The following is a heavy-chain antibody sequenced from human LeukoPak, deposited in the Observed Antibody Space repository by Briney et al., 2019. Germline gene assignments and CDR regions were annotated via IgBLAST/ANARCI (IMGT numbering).Heavy chain of an antibody. J-gene: IGHJ6*03. Sequence: GGSLRLSCAASGFTFSSYAMHWVRQAPGKGLEWVAVISYDGSNKYYADSVKGRFTISRDNSKNTLYLQMNSLRAEDTAVYHCAKDGLRSDYYYYMDVWGKGTTVTMSS. V-gene: IGHV3-30*04. CDR1: GFTFSSYA. CDR3: AKDGLRSDYYYYMDV. D-gene: IGHD4-17*01. CDR2: ISYDGSNK.